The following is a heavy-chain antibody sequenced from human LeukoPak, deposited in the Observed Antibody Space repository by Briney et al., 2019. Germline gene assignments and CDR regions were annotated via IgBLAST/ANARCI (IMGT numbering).Heavy chain of an antibody. V-gene: IGHV3-53*05. CDR3: AQDRDSSGGNFDC. CDR1: GFTVSSNY. Sequence: PGGSLRLSCAASGFTVSSNYMSWVRQAPGKGLEWVSVIYSGGSTYYADSVKGRFTISRDNSKNTLYLQMNSLRAEDTAVYYCAQDRDSSGGNFDCWGQGTLVTVSS. CDR2: IYSGGST. D-gene: IGHD6-19*01. J-gene: IGHJ4*02.